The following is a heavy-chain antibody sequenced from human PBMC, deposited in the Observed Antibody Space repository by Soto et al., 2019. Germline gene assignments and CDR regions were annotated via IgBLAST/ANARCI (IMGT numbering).Heavy chain of an antibody. J-gene: IGHJ3*02. V-gene: IGHV1-2*02. CDR3: ARGGGVGVAGSAAFDM. CDR1: GYPVTAYY. D-gene: IGHD3-3*01. Sequence: QLHLVQSGAVVKKPGASVTVSCSASGYPVTAYYMHWVRQAPGRGLEWMGGINPATGAAKYTQTFQGRVTMPRDPSTSTVFMELSGLTSADTAGFYCARGGGVGVAGSAAFDMWGQGTLVTVSS. CDR2: INPATGAA.